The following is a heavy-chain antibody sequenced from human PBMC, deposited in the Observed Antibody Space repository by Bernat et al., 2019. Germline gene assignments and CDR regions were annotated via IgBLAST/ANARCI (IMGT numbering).Heavy chain of an antibody. J-gene: IGHJ4*02. Sequence: QVQLVQSGAEVKKPGASVKVSCKASGYTFTSYAMHWVRQAPGQRLEWMGWINAGNGNTKYSQKFQGRVTITRDTSASTAYMELSSLRSEDTAVYYCARGNYDFWRGYPYYFDYRGQGTLVTVSS. D-gene: IGHD3-3*01. CDR3: ARGNYDFWRGYPYYFDY. V-gene: IGHV1-3*01. CDR2: INAGNGNT. CDR1: GYTFTSYA.